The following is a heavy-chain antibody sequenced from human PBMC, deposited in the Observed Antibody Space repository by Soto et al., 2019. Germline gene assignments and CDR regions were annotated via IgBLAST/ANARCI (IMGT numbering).Heavy chain of an antibody. Sequence: SETLSLTCTVSGGSISSYYWSWIRQPPGKGLEWIGNIYYSGSTNYNPSLKSRVTISVDTSKNQFSLKLSSVTAADTAVYYCARHSPVLRYFDWLSGFDYWGQGTLVTVSS. D-gene: IGHD3-9*01. CDR3: ARHSPVLRYFDWLSGFDY. CDR1: GGSISSYY. J-gene: IGHJ4*02. V-gene: IGHV4-59*08. CDR2: IYYSGST.